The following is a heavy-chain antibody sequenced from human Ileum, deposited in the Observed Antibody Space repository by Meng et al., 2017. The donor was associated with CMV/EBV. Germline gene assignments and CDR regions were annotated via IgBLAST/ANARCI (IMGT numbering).Heavy chain of an antibody. CDR2: ISYDGSNK. V-gene: IGHV3-30-3*01. D-gene: IGHD2-2*01. J-gene: IGHJ4*02. CDR3: ARDPAADCNSTTCQTFFFDY. Sequence: GESLKISCAASGFSLSGYTMHWVRQAPGKGLEWVAVISYDGSNKFYADSVKGRFTIARDSSKNTLLLQMNSLTAEDTAVYYCARDPAADCNSTTCQTFFFDYWGQGTLVTVSS. CDR1: GFSLSGYT.